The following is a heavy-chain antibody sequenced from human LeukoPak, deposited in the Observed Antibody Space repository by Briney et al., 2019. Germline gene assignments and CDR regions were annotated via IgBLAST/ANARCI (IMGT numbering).Heavy chain of an antibody. D-gene: IGHD6-19*01. CDR1: GGSISSGGYY. CDR3: ARGPRIAVAGRRSWFDP. V-gene: IGHV4-31*03. CDR2: INHSGST. J-gene: IGHJ5*02. Sequence: SQTLSLTCTVSGGSISSGGYYWSWIRQHPGKGLEWIGEINHSGSTNYNPSLKSRVSISVDTSKNQFSLKLNSVTAADTAVYYCARGPRIAVAGRRSWFDPWGQGTLVTVSS.